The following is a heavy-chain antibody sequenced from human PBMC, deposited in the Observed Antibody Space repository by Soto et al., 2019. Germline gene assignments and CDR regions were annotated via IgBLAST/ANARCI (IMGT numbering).Heavy chain of an antibody. J-gene: IGHJ5*02. Sequence: GGSLRLSCAASGFIFSSYAMSWVRQAPGKGLEWVSGISASGGTYYAVSVKGRFTISRDNSKDTLYLQMNSLRAEDTAVYYCAKGGGVVPADNWFDPWGKGTLVTVSS. D-gene: IGHD2-2*01. CDR2: ISASGGT. V-gene: IGHV3-23*01. CDR3: AKGGGVVPADNWFDP. CDR1: GFIFSSYA.